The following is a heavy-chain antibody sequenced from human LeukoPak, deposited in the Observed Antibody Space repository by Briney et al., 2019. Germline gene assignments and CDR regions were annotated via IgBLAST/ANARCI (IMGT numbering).Heavy chain of an antibody. Sequence: ASVKVSCKASGYTFTGYYMHWVRQAPGQGLEWMGWINPNSGGTNYAQKFQGRVTMTRDTSISTAYMELSRLRSDDTAVYYCARDHASGRHSGGYYLFDYWGQGTLVTVSS. CDR1: GYTFTGYY. CDR3: ARDHASGRHSGGYYLFDY. J-gene: IGHJ4*02. CDR2: INPNSGGT. V-gene: IGHV1-2*02. D-gene: IGHD1-26*01.